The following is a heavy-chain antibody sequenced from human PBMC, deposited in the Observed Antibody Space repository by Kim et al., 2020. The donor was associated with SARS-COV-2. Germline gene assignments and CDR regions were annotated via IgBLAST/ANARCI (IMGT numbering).Heavy chain of an antibody. V-gene: IGHV1-3*01. Sequence: ASVKVSCKASGYTFTSYAMHWVRQAPGQRLEWMGWINAGNGNTKYSQKFQGRVTITRDTSASTAYMELSSLRSEDTAVYYCARDWGYYYGSGSINWFDPWGQGTLVTVSS. J-gene: IGHJ5*02. CDR3: ARDWGYYYGSGSINWFDP. CDR2: INAGNGNT. CDR1: GYTFTSYA. D-gene: IGHD3-10*01.